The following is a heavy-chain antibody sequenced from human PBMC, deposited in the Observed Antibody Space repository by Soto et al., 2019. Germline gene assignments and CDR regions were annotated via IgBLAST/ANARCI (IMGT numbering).Heavy chain of an antibody. D-gene: IGHD3-16*01. Sequence: VASVKVSCKASGGTFSSYAISWVRQAPGQGLEWMGGIIPIFGTANYAQKFQGRVTITADESTSTAYMELSSLRSEDTAVYYCSGGVLGPYYYYGMDVWGQGTTVTVSS. CDR2: IIPIFGTA. J-gene: IGHJ6*02. CDR1: GGTFSSYA. V-gene: IGHV1-69*13. CDR3: SGGVLGPYYYYGMDV.